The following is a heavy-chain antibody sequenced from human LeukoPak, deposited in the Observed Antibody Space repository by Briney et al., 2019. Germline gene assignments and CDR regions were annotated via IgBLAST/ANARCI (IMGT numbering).Heavy chain of an antibody. D-gene: IGHD5-24*01. CDR2: ISGSGGST. CDR3: ASQLGY. CDR1: GFSFDDYV. Sequence: GGSLRLSCAASGFSFDDYVMHWVRQAPGKGLEWVSAISGSGGSTYYADSVKGRFTISRDNSKNTLYLQMNSLRAEDTAVYYCASQLGYWGQGTLVTVSS. V-gene: IGHV3-23*01. J-gene: IGHJ4*02.